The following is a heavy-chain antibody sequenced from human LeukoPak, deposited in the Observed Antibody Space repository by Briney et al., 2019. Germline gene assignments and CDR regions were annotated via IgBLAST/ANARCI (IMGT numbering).Heavy chain of an antibody. CDR2: IYTSGSP. D-gene: IGHD6-19*01. CDR3: ARGSEQWLTYFDY. J-gene: IGHJ4*02. V-gene: IGHV4-4*07. Sequence: SETLSLTCNASGCSISTNSWSWSRQPAGKGLEWIGHIYTSGSPNYNPSLRSRVTMSVDTSKNQISLKLSSVTAADTAVYYCARGSEQWLTYFDYWGLGTQVTVSS. CDR1: GCSISTNS.